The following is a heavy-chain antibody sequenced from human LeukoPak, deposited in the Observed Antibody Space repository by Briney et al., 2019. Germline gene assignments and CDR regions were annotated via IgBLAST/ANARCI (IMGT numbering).Heavy chain of an antibody. CDR3: ARESGHSYGHVDF. V-gene: IGHV1-2*06. CDR2: INPNSGGT. Sequence: ASVKVSCKASGYTFTAYYMHWVRQAPGEGLEWMGRINPNSGGTNYAQKFQGRVTMTRDTSIGTVYLELSRLRSDDTAVYYCARESGHSYGHVDFWGQGTLVTVAS. J-gene: IGHJ4*02. D-gene: IGHD5-18*01. CDR1: GYTFTAYY.